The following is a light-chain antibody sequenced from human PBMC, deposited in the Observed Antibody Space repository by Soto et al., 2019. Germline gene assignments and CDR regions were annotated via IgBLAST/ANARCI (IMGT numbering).Light chain of an antibody. CDR3: QSFDLSLSAVI. Sequence: QSVVTQPPSMSGAPGQTVTISCTGSSSNIGAGYDVHWYQQFPGTAPKLLISGSNNRPSGVPDRFSGSKSGTSASLAITGLQPEDEANYYCQSFDLSLSAVILGGGTKLTVL. J-gene: IGLJ2*01. CDR1: SSNIGAGYD. CDR2: GSN. V-gene: IGLV1-40*01.